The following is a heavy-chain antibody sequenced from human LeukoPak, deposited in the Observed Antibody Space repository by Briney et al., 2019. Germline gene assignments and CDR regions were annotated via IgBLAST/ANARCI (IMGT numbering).Heavy chain of an antibody. V-gene: IGHV5-51*01. CDR2: IYPGDSDT. CDR3: ARPGTVAAYFYY. Sequence: PGASLKISCKGSGYTFTNYWIAWVRQLPGKGLEWMGIIYPGDSDTRYSPSFQGQVTFSADKSINPAYLQWSSLKTSDTAMYYCARPGTVAAYFYYWGQGTLVTVSS. J-gene: IGHJ4*02. CDR1: GYTFTNYW. D-gene: IGHD6-19*01.